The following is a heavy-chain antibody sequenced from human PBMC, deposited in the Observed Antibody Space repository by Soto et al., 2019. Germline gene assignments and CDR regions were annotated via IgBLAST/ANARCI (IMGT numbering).Heavy chain of an antibody. CDR3: ARGGYCSGGSCYSEGYFDY. Sequence: SETLSLTCTVSGGSISRYYWNWIRQPPGKGLEWIGYIYYSGSTNYNPSLKSRVTISVDTSKNQFSLKLSSVTAADTAVYYCARGGYCSGGSCYSEGYFDYWGQGTLVNV. CDR1: GGSISRYY. V-gene: IGHV4-59*01. CDR2: IYYSGST. D-gene: IGHD2-15*01. J-gene: IGHJ4*02.